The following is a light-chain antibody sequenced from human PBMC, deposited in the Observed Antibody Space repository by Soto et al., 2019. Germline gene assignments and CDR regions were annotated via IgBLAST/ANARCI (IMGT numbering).Light chain of an antibody. CDR2: GAS. CDR1: QKVTSSD. Sequence: EFPSTQCLAPLSLSTGARATLSCRASQKVTSSDLAWYQQKPGQAPRLLIYGASSRATGIPDRFSGSGSGTDFTLTISSLEPEDFAVYYCQQYCSSPFTFGGGTKVDIK. V-gene: IGKV3-20*01. CDR3: QQYCSSPFT. J-gene: IGKJ4*01.